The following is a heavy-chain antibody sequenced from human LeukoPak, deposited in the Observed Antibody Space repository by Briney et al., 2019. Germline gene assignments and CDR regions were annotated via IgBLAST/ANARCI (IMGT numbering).Heavy chain of an antibody. J-gene: IGHJ4*02. CDR3: ARGSGLMETASPYRF. D-gene: IGHD5-18*01. CDR1: GTTFSSYA. Sequence: SVKVSCKASGTTFSSYAINWLRQAPGQGLEWMGRIIPMIGTPDYAQKFQGRVTITADKSTSTAYMELSSLRYEDTAVYYCARGSGLMETASPYRFWGQGTLVTVSS. V-gene: IGHV1-69*04. CDR2: IIPMIGTP.